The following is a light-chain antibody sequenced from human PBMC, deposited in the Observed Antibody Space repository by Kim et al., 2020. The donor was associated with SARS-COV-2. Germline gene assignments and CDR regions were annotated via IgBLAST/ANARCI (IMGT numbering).Light chain of an antibody. J-gene: IGKJ5*01. CDR2: AAS. Sequence: VSPGERVTLSCRASQTVVNNLAWYQQKLGQAPRLLLYAASTRANGIAVRFSGSGSGTDFTLTITSLQSEDSAVYYCQQYNDWPSITFGRGTRLQIK. V-gene: IGKV3-15*01. CDR1: QTVVNN. CDR3: QQYNDWPSIT.